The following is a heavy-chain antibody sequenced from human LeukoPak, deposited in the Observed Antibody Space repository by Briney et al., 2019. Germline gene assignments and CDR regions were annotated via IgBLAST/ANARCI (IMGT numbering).Heavy chain of an antibody. CDR1: GYTFTSNY. J-gene: IGHJ4*02. V-gene: IGHV1-46*01. CDR2: IYPRDGST. Sequence: ASVKVSCKASGYTFTSNYIHWVRQAPGQGLEWMGMIYPRDGSTSYAQKFQGRVTVTRDTSTSTVHMELSGLRSEDTAVYYCARDLEGFDYWGQGTLVTVSS. CDR3: ARDLEGFDY.